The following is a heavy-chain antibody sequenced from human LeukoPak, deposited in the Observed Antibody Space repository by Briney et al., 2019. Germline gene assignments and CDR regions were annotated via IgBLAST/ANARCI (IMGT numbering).Heavy chain of an antibody. D-gene: IGHD3-10*01. CDR3: GRWGVNAGLDR. J-gene: IGHJ5*02. CDR2: ISPDGSDK. CDR1: GFTFGNTW. V-gene: IGHV3-7*01. Sequence: GGSLRLSCAASGFTFGNTWMGWVRQAPGKGREWVANISPDGSDKYYVDSVRGRFTISRENAQNSVNLQMNSLRAEDSAVYYCGRWGVNAGLDRWGQGTLVSVAS.